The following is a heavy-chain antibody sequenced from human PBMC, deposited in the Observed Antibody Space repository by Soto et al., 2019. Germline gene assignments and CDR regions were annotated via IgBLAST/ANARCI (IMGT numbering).Heavy chain of an antibody. CDR2: IIPTLDFT. CDR1: GGTFSRYT. Sequence: QVQLVQSGAEVKKPGSSVKVSCKASGGTFSRYTISWVRQAPGQGLEWMARIIPTLDFTNSAQKFQGRLTITAEKSTSTADMELSSLRSEDTAVYYCARGGSSLTSLDYWGQGTLVTVSS. V-gene: IGHV1-69*02. CDR3: ARGGSSLTSLDY. J-gene: IGHJ4*02. D-gene: IGHD3-16*01.